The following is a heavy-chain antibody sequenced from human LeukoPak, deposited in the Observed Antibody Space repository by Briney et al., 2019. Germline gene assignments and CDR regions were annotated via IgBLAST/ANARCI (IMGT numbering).Heavy chain of an antibody. J-gene: IGHJ4*02. V-gene: IGHV4-34*01. CDR2: INHSGST. CDR1: GGSFSGYY. D-gene: IGHD3-10*01. CDR3: ASSNKHMLWFIAGFDY. Sequence: PSETLSLTCAVYGGSFSGYYWSWIRQPPGKGLEWIGEINHSGSTNYNPSLKSRVTISVDTSKNQFSLKLSSVTAADTAVYYCASSNKHMLWFIAGFDYWGQGTLVTVSS.